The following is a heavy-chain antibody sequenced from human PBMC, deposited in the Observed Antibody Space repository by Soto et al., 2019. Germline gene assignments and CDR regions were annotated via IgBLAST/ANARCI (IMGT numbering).Heavy chain of an antibody. CDR3: ARAGWYRFDY. Sequence: EVQLVESGGGLVQPGGSLRLSCAASGFTFSNYWVHWVRQAPGKGLMWVSRINSAATTINYADSVEGRFTISRDNAKNTLFLQMNSLRVEDTAVYYCARAGWYRFDYWGQGTLVTVSS. D-gene: IGHD6-19*01. CDR1: GFTFSNYW. CDR2: INSAATTI. J-gene: IGHJ4*02. V-gene: IGHV3-74*01.